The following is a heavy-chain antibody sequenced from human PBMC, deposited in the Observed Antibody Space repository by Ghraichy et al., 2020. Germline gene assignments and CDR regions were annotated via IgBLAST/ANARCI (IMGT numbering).Heavy chain of an antibody. Sequence: LSLTCSASGFNFSTYAMHWVRQAPRKGLTYVTAISNDGGKTYYADSMKGRFTISRDNSKNILYLQMSSLRSEDTAMYFCAKEKDGNGYHPDRDALHIWGQGTMVTV. V-gene: IGHV3-64D*06. CDR2: ISNDGGKT. J-gene: IGHJ3*02. CDR1: GFNFSTYA. D-gene: IGHD3-22*01. CDR3: AKEKDGNGYHPDRDALHI.